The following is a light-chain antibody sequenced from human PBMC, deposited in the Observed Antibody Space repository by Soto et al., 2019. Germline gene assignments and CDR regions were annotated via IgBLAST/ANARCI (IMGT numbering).Light chain of an antibody. CDR3: QQSYSTPVT. CDR1: QSISSY. J-gene: IGKJ1*01. CDR2: AAS. Sequence: DIQMTQSPSSLSASVGDRVTITCRASQSISSYLNWYQQKPGKAPKLVIYAASSLQSGVPSRFSGSGSGTDFTLTISSLQPEEFATYYCQQSYSTPVTFGQGTKVEIK. V-gene: IGKV1-39*01.